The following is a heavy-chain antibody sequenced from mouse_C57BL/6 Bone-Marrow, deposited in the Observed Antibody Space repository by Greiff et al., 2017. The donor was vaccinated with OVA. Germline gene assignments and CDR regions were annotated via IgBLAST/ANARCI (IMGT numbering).Heavy chain of an antibody. CDR1: GYTFTSYW. CDR2: IHPSDSDT. V-gene: IGHV1-74*01. J-gene: IGHJ1*03. CDR3: ALTTVVATENWYFDV. Sequence: QVQLQQPGAELVKPGASVKVSCKASGYTFTSYWMHWVKQRPGQGLEWIGRIHPSDSDTNYNQKFKGKSTLTVDKSSSTAYMQLSSLTSEDSAVYYCALTTVVATENWYFDVWGTGTTVTVSS. D-gene: IGHD1-1*01.